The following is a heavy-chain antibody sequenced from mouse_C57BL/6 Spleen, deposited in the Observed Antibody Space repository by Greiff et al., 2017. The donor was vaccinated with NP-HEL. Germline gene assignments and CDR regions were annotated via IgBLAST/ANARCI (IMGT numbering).Heavy chain of an antibody. CDR2: IDPSDSYT. Sequence: VQLQQPGAELVMPGASVKLSCKASGYTFTSYWMHWVKQRPGPGLEWIGEIDPSDSYTNYNHKFKGKSTLTVDKSSSTAYMQLSSLTSEDSAVYYCARRGITTVVATDWFAYWGQGTLVTVSA. J-gene: IGHJ3*01. V-gene: IGHV1-69*01. CDR1: GYTFTSYW. CDR3: ARRGITTVVATDWFAY. D-gene: IGHD1-1*01.